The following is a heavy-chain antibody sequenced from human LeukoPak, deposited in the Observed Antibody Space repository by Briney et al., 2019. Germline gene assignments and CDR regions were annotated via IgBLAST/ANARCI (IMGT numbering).Heavy chain of an antibody. CDR1: GFTFSSYS. J-gene: IGHJ4*02. V-gene: IGHV3-21*01. Sequence: PGGSLRLSCAASGFTFSSYSMNWVRQAPGKGLEWVSSISSSSSYIYYADSVKGRFTISRDNAKNSLYLQMDSLRAEDTAVYYCARGQSSGWYRFSHDYWGQGTLVTVSS. CDR2: ISSSSSYI. CDR3: ARGQSSGWYRFSHDY. D-gene: IGHD6-19*01.